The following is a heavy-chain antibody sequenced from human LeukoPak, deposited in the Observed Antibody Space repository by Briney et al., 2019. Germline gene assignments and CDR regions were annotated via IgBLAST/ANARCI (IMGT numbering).Heavy chain of an antibody. CDR3: ARQERDILTDRVLYAFDI. V-gene: IGHV4-39*07. D-gene: IGHD3-9*01. CDR2: IYYSGST. Sequence: SETLSLTCTVSGGSIRSSSYYWGWIRQPPGKGLEWIGTIYYSGSTYYNPSLKSRFTMLVDTSKNQFSLKLSSVTAADTAVYYCARQERDILTDRVLYAFDIWGQGTMVTVSS. CDR1: GGSIRSSSYY. J-gene: IGHJ3*02.